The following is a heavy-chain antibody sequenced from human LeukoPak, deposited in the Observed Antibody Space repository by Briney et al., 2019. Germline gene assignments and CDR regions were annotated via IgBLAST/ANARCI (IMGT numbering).Heavy chain of an antibody. J-gene: IGHJ4*02. V-gene: IGHV3-7*03. CDR1: GFMFSSNW. CDR2: IKEDGTET. CDR3: AKEGRSLQTY. D-gene: IGHD5-24*01. Sequence: GSLRLSCAASGFMFSSNWMSWVRLAPGKGLEWVANIKEDGTETYYVDSVKGRFTISRDNAKNSLYLQMNSLRVEDTAVYYCAKEGRSLQTYWGQGILVTVSS.